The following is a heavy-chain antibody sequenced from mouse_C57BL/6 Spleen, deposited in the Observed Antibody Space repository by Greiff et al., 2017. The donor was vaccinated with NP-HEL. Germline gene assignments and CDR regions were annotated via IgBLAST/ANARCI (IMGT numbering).Heavy chain of an antibody. V-gene: IGHV1-42*01. J-gene: IGHJ4*01. CDR1: GYSFTGYY. D-gene: IGHD1-1*01. Sequence: EVQLQQSGPELVKPGASVKISCKASGYSFTGYYMNWVKQSPDKSLEWIGEINPSTGGTTYNQKFKAKATLTVDKSSSTAYMHLKSLTSEDSSVYYCARSVVATDYAMDSWGQGTSVTVSS. CDR2: INPSTGGT. CDR3: ARSVVATDYAMDS.